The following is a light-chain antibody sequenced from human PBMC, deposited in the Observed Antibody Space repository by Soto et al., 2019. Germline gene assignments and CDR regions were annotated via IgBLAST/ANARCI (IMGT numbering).Light chain of an antibody. V-gene: IGLV2-14*03. Sequence: QSDLKRPASVSRSPGQASTISCTGTSSDVGGYNYVSWYQHHPGNAPKLLIYDVSTRPSGVSNRFSGSKSGNTASLTISGLQAEDEADYYCSSYTRSSTRVFGTGTKVPVL. CDR3: SSYTRSSTRV. CDR1: SSDVGGYNY. J-gene: IGLJ1*01. CDR2: DVS.